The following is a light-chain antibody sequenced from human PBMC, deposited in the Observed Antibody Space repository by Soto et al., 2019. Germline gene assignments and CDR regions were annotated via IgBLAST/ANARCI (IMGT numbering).Light chain of an antibody. Sequence: EVLVTECPDTLAVSPGGESTLSCRAGQSVSSSYLAWYQQKPGQAPRLLIYGASTRATGIPARFSGSGSGTEFTLTISSLQSEDFAVYYCQQYNDWPPITFGQGTRLEIK. CDR3: QQYNDWPPIT. J-gene: IGKJ5*01. CDR2: GAS. CDR1: QSVSSSY. V-gene: IGKV3-15*01.